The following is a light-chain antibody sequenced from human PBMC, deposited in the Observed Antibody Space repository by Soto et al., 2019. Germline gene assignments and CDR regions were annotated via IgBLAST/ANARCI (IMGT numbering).Light chain of an antibody. CDR1: QSIRGD. CDR3: QQFNNWPLT. J-gene: IGKJ4*01. V-gene: IGKV3-15*01. Sequence: IVMTQSPATLSVSLGEGVTLSCRASQSIRGDLAWYQQKPGQTPRLLIYGASTRATGVPARFSGSGSGTEFTLTISSLQSEDSAVYYCQQFNNWPLTFGGGTKVEIK. CDR2: GAS.